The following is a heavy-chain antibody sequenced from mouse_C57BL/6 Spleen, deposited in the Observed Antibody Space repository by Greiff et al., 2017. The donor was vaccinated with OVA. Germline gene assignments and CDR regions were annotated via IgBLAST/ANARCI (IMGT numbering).Heavy chain of an antibody. CDR3: ARGRAMDY. CDR2: ISYDGSN. Sequence: EVQRVESGPGLVKPSQSLSLTCSVTGYSITSGYYWNWIRQFPGNKLEWMGYISYDGSNNYNPSLKNRISITRDTSKNQFFLKLNSVTTEDTATYYCARGRAMDYWGQGTSVTVSS. J-gene: IGHJ4*01. CDR1: GYSITSGYY. V-gene: IGHV3-6*01.